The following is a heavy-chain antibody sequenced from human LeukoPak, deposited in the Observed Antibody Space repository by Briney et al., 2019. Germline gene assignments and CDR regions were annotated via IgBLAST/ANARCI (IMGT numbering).Heavy chain of an antibody. V-gene: IGHV3-66*01. D-gene: IGHD6-13*01. CDR2: IYSGGFT. CDR3: ARGTGLWYGDY. CDR1: GFTVSSNY. J-gene: IGHJ4*02. Sequence: GGSLRLSCAASGFTVSSNYMSWVRQAPGKDLEWVSVIYSGGFTYYVDSVKGRFTISRDNSKNTLYLQMNSLRAEDTAVYFCARGTGLWYGDYWGQGTLVTVSS.